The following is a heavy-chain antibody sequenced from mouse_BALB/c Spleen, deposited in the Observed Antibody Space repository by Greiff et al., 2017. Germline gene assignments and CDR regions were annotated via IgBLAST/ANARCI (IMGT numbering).Heavy chain of an antibody. CDR2: ISSGSSTI. Sequence: EVMLVESGGGLVQPGGSRKLSCAASGFTFSSFGMHWVRQAPEKGLEWVAYISSGSSTIYYADTVKGRFTISRDNPKNTLFLQMTSLRSEDTAMYYCARMGTMITRGMDYWGQGTSVTVSS. CDR3: ARMGTMITRGMDY. V-gene: IGHV5-17*02. J-gene: IGHJ4*01. D-gene: IGHD2-4*01. CDR1: GFTFSSFG.